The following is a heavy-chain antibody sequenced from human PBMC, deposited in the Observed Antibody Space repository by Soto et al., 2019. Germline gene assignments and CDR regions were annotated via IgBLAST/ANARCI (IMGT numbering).Heavy chain of an antibody. J-gene: IGHJ4*02. CDR3: ARVGATVTSQALGFDH. CDR2: LYYTGST. D-gene: IGHD4-17*01. CDR1: GGSINSHY. V-gene: IGHV4-59*11. Sequence: QVQLQESGPGLVRPSETLSLTCTVSGGSINSHYWSWVRQPPGKGLEWIGYLYYTGSTNYNASLKSQVTMSLDTSKNQFSLMLTSVTAADTAVYYCARVGATVTSQALGFDHWGQGILVTVSS.